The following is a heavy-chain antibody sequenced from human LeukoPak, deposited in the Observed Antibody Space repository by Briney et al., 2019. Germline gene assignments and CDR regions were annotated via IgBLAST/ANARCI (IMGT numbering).Heavy chain of an antibody. CDR3: AALHYYDSSGYYYSRYYYMDV. V-gene: IGHV1-69*13. D-gene: IGHD3-22*01. CDR2: IIPIFGTA. CDR1: GGTFSSYA. Sequence: SVKVSCKASGGTFSSYAISWVRQAPGQGLEWMGGIIPIFGTANYAQKFQGRVTITADESTSTAYMELSSLRSADTAVYYCAALHYYDSSGYYYSRYYYMDVWGKGTTVTVSS. J-gene: IGHJ6*03.